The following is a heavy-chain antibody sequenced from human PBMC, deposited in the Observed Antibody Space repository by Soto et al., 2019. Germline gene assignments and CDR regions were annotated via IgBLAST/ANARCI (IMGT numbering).Heavy chain of an antibody. CDR2: IIPIFGTA. J-gene: IGHJ4*02. Sequence: ASVKVSCKASGGTFSSYAIIWVRQAPGQGLEWMGGIIPIFGTANYAQKFQGRVTITADESTSTAYMELSSLRSEDTAVYYCARELRYYDSSGYYVPSLFDYWGQGTLVTVSS. D-gene: IGHD3-22*01. V-gene: IGHV1-69*13. CDR3: ARELRYYDSSGYYVPSLFDY. CDR1: GGTFSSYA.